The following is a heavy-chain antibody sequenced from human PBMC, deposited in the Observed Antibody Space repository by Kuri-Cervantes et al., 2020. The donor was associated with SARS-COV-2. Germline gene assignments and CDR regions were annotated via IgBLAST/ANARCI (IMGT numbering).Heavy chain of an antibody. V-gene: IGHV4-34*01. Sequence: SETLSLTCAVYGGSFSGYYWSWIRQPPGKGLEWIGEINHSGSTYYSPSLRSRVTISVDTSKNQFSLKLTSVTAADTAVDYCARLHLGYSNYAYHYYGMDVWGHGTTVTVSS. CDR1: GGSFSGYY. CDR2: INHSGST. J-gene: IGHJ6*02. CDR3: ARLHLGYSNYAYHYYGMDV. D-gene: IGHD4-11*01.